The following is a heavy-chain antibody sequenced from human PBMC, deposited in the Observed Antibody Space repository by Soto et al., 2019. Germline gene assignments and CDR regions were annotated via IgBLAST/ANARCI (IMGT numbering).Heavy chain of an antibody. CDR1: GGSISSSSYY. Sequence: PSETLSLTCTVSGGSISSSSYYWGWIRQPPGKGLEWIGSIYYSGSTYYNPSLKSRVTISVDTSKNQFSLKLSSVTAADTAVYYCARPRGANTFDYWGQGTLVTVSS. J-gene: IGHJ4*02. V-gene: IGHV4-39*01. CDR3: ARPRGANTFDY. CDR2: IYYSGST. D-gene: IGHD1-26*01.